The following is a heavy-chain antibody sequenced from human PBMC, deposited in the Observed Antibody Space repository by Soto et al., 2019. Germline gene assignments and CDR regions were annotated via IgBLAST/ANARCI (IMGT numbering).Heavy chain of an antibody. D-gene: IGHD3-22*01. CDR2: ISGSGGST. CDR3: ATRSGYYYYSRESGFDY. Sequence: GGSLRLSCAASGFTFSSYAMSWVRQAPGKGLEWVSAISGSGGSTYYADSVKGRFTISRDNSKNTLYLQRNSLRAEDTAVYYCATRSGYYYYSRESGFDYWGQGTLVTVSS. J-gene: IGHJ4*02. CDR1: GFTFSSYA. V-gene: IGHV3-23*01.